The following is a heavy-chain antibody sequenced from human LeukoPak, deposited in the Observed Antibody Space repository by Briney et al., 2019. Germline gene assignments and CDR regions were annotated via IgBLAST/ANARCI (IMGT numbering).Heavy chain of an antibody. CDR2: IYYSGST. Sequence: PSETLSLTCTVSGGSISSYYWSWIRQPPGKGLEWIGYIYYSGSTNYNPSLKSRVTISVDTSKNQFSLKLSSVTAADTAVYYCARAIYSYFDYWGQGTLVTVSS. CDR1: GGSISSYY. CDR3: ARAIYSYFDY. V-gene: IGHV4-59*08. J-gene: IGHJ4*02. D-gene: IGHD1-26*01.